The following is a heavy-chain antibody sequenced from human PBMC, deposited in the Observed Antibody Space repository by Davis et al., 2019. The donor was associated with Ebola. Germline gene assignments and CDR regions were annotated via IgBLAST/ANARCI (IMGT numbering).Heavy chain of an antibody. V-gene: IGHV1-18*04. J-gene: IGHJ5*02. CDR2: ISAYNGNT. CDR3: ARSWGDIVVVPAALWGNWFDP. CDR1: CYTFTSYG. D-gene: IGHD2-2*01. Sequence: ASVKVSCKASCYTFTSYGISWGRQVPGQGLEWMGCISAYNGNTNYAQKLQGRVTMTTDTSTSTAYMELRSLRSDDTAVYYCARSWGDIVVVPAALWGNWFDPWGQGTLVTVSS.